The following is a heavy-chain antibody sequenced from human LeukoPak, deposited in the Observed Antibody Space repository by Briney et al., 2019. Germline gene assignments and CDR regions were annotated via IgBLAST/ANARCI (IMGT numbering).Heavy chain of an antibody. D-gene: IGHD3-10*01. J-gene: IGHJ4*02. CDR2: ISWNSGSI. CDR1: GFTFDDYA. CDR3: AKDPYGSGRNPADY. V-gene: IGHV3-9*01. Sequence: PGGSLRLSCAASGFTFDDYAMHWVRQAPRKGLEWVSGISWNSGSIGYADSVKGRFTISRDNAKNSLYLQMNSLRAEDTALYYCAKDPYGSGRNPADYWGQGTLVTVSS.